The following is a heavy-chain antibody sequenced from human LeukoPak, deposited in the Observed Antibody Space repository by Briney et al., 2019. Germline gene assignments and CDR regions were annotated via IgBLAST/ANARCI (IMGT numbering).Heavy chain of an antibody. CDR1: GFTFIDYD. CDR3: ARGGIQVSGIDEFDY. V-gene: IGHV3-13*01. CDR2: IGIRGDT. D-gene: IGHD6-19*01. Sequence: GGSLRLSCAASGFTFIDYDMHWVGQVEGKGLEGASAIGIRGDTHYSGSVKGRFTISRENAESSLYLQMDSLRAEDTAVYYCARGGIQVSGIDEFDYWGQGTLVTVSS. J-gene: IGHJ4*02.